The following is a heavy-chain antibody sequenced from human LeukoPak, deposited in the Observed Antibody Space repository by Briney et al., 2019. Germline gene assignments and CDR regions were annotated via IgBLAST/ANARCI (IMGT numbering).Heavy chain of an antibody. Sequence: PSETLSLTCTVSGGSISSSSYYWGWIRQPPGKGLEWIGSICYSGSTYYNPSLKSRVTVSVDTSKNQFSLKLSSVTAADTAVYYCARKRYYDFWSGYYGNWFDPWGQGTLVTVSS. J-gene: IGHJ5*02. CDR2: ICYSGST. V-gene: IGHV4-39*01. CDR1: GGSISSSSYY. CDR3: ARKRYYDFWSGYYGNWFDP. D-gene: IGHD3-3*01.